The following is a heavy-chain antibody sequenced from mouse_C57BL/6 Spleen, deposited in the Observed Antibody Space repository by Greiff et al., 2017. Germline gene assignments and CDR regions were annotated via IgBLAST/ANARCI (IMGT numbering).Heavy chain of an antibody. CDR3: ARSPYCYGSSPFDY. D-gene: IGHD1-1*01. Sequence: QVKLQQSGAELVKPGASVKISCKASGYAFSSYWMNWVKQRPGKGLEWIGQIYPGAGDTNYNGKFKGKATLTADKSSSTAYMQLSSLTSEDSAVYFCARSPYCYGSSPFDYWGQGTTLTVSS. J-gene: IGHJ2*01. CDR2: IYPGAGDT. V-gene: IGHV1-80*01. CDR1: GYAFSSYW.